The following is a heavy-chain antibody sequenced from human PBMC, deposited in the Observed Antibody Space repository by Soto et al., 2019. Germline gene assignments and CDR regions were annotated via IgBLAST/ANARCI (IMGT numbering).Heavy chain of an antibody. CDR2: IWYDGSNK. CDR3: ARDLYSVLRYFAWYPIDY. V-gene: IGHV3-33*01. J-gene: IGHJ4*02. CDR1: GFTFSSYG. D-gene: IGHD3-9*01. Sequence: QVQLVESGGGVVQPGRSLRLSCAASGFTFSSYGMHWVRQAPGKGLEWVAVIWYDGSNKYYADSVKGPLTISRDNSKNPLYLQMNRLTAEDTAVYYCARDLYSVLRYFAWYPIDYWGQGTLVTVSS.